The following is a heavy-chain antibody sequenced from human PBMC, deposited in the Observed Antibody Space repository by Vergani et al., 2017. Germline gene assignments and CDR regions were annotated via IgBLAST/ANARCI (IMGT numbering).Heavy chain of an antibody. V-gene: IGHV3-30*18. Sequence: VQLVESGGGLVQPGGSLRLSCAASGFTFSSYWMSWVRQAPGKGLEWVAVISFDGNSKFYVDSVKGRFTISRDNSKNTLYLQMNSLRAEDTAVYYCAKDRVVSYYYDSSGYYSPDYWGQGTLVTVSS. CDR1: GFTFSSYW. J-gene: IGHJ4*02. D-gene: IGHD3-22*01. CDR2: ISFDGNSK. CDR3: AKDRVVSYYYDSSGYYSPDY.